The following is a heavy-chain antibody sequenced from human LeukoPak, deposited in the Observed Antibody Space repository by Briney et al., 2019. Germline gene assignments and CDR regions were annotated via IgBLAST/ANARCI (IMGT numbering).Heavy chain of an antibody. CDR2: IAYDGTSK. CDR1: GFSLSDYG. Sequence: GGSLRLSCAVSGFSLSDYGIHWVRQAPGKGLEGVAFIAYDGTSKFYADSVKGRFTISRDNSKNTLYLQMNSLRAEDTAVYYCAKGVSSSWYLYYYYYMDVWGKGTTVTISS. V-gene: IGHV3-30*02. J-gene: IGHJ6*03. D-gene: IGHD6-13*01. CDR3: AKGVSSSWYLYYYYYMDV.